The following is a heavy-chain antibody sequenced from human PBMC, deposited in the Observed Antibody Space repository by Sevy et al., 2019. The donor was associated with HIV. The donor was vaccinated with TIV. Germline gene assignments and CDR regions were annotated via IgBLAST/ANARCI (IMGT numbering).Heavy chain of an antibody. J-gene: IGHJ4*02. CDR3: ARDRDYDYIWGTFPYRDF. CDR2: ISPYKGTT. CDR1: GYIFTRYG. V-gene: IGHV1-18*01. Sequence: ASVKVSCKASGYIFTRYGISWVRQAPGRGLEWVGWISPYKGTTNYAQTFQGRVTMTTDTSTFTVYMRLRSLRSDDTAIYYCARDRDYDYIWGTFPYRDFWGQGTLVTVSS. D-gene: IGHD3-16*01.